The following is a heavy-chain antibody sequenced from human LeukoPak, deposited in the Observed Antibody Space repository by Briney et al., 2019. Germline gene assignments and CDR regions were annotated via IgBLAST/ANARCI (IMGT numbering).Heavy chain of an antibody. CDR1: GYTFTSYG. CDR3: ARDSPYYDFWSGYYTCFDY. CDR2: ISAYNGNT. V-gene: IGHV1-18*01. D-gene: IGHD3-3*01. Sequence: GASVTVSCTASGYTFTSYGISWVRQAPGQGLEWMGWISAYNGNTNYAQKLQGRVTMTTDTSTSTAYMELRSLRSDDTAVYYCARDSPYYDFWSGYYTCFDYWGQGALVTVSS. J-gene: IGHJ4*02.